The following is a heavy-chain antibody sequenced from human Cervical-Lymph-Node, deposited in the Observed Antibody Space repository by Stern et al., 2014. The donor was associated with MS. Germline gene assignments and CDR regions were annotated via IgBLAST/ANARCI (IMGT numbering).Heavy chain of an antibody. V-gene: IGHV1-18*01. CDR1: GYTFTSYG. CDR3: AFGNYDFWSGYYTDDY. J-gene: IGHJ4*02. D-gene: IGHD3-3*01. CDR2: ISAYNGNT. Sequence: VQLVESGAEVKKPGASVKVSCKASGYTFTSYGISWVRQAPGQGLEWMGWISAYNGNTNYAQKLQGRLTMTTDTSTSTAYMELRSLRSDDTAVYYCAFGNYDFWSGYYTDDYWGQGTLVTVSS.